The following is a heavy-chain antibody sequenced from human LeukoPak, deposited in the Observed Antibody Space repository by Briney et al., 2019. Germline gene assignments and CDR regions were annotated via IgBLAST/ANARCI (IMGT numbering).Heavy chain of an antibody. D-gene: IGHD3-22*01. CDR1: GFTFDDYA. J-gene: IGHJ5*02. CDR3: AKDGDSSGYYYWFDP. Sequence: PGGSLRLSCAASGFTFDDYAMPWVRQAPGKGLEWVSGISWNSGSIGYADSVKGRFTISRDNAKNSLYLQMNSLRAEDTALYYCAKDGDSSGYYYWFDPWGQGTLVTVSS. V-gene: IGHV3-9*01. CDR2: ISWNSGSI.